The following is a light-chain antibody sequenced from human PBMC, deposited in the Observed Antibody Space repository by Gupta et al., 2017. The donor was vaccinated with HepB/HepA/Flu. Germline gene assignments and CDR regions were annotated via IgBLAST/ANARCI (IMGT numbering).Light chain of an antibody. V-gene: IGKV3-15*01. J-gene: IGKJ4*01. CDR1: QIVCSN. CDR2: GAS. CDR3: QQYDSWPLT. Sequence: MTQSPASLSVSPGERATLSCRASQIVCSNLAWYQQKPGQAPRLLIYGASTRETGIPARFSGSGSETEFTLTISSLQSEDAAGYYCQQYDSWPLTFGTGTKVDIK.